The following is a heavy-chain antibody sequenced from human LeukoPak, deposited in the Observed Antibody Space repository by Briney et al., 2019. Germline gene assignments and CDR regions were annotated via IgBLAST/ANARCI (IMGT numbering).Heavy chain of an antibody. Sequence: SETLSLTCTVSGGSISSYYWSWIRQPAGKGLEWIGRIYTSGSTNYNPSLKSRVTMSVDTSKNQFSLKLSSVTAADTAVYYCARVQYYYDSSGPNWFNPWGQGTLVTVSS. J-gene: IGHJ5*02. CDR3: ARVQYYYDSSGPNWFNP. CDR1: GGSISSYY. V-gene: IGHV4-4*07. D-gene: IGHD3-22*01. CDR2: IYTSGST.